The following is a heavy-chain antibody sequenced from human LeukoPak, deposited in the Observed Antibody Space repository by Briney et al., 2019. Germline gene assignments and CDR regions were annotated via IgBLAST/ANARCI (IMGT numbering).Heavy chain of an antibody. D-gene: IGHD6-19*01. CDR1: GGSISSSSYY. J-gene: IGHJ5*02. CDR3: ARRHTYETVAGTYNWFDP. CDR2: TYYSGST. V-gene: IGHV4-39*01. Sequence: SETLSLTCTVSGGSISSSSYYWGWIRQPPGKGLEWIGSTYYSGSTYYNPSLKSRVTISVDTSKNQFSLKLSSVTAADTAVYYCARRHTYETVAGTYNWFDPWGQGTLVTVSS.